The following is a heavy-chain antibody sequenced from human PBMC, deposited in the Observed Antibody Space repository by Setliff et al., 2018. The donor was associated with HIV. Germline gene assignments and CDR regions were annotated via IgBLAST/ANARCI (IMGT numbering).Heavy chain of an antibody. CDR1: GYTFTGYY. V-gene: IGHV1-3*01. D-gene: IGHD7-27*01. CDR3: ARGKPGDSDF. CDR2: INAGNGNT. J-gene: IGHJ4*02. Sequence: GASVKVSCKASGYTFTGYYMHWVRQAPGQRLEWMGWINAGNGNTKYSQKFQGRVTITRDKSATTAYMELSSLRSEDSAVYYCARGKPGDSDFWGQGTLVTVS.